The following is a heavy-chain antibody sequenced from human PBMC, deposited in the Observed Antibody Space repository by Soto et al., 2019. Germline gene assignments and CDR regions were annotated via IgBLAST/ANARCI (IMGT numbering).Heavy chain of an antibody. CDR2: ISQDGRIK. J-gene: IGHJ4*02. V-gene: IGHV3-30*04. CDR1: EFTFNRHA. CDR3: ARVSGHVYATLHGPFDY. D-gene: IGHD2-8*01. Sequence: QVQLVESGGGVVQPGRSLRLSCAASEFTFNRHAMHWVRQAPGKGLEWVADISQDGRIKYYADSVKGRFTISRDNSMNTLDLQMNSLRAEDTAIYFWARVSGHVYATLHGPFDYWGQGTLVTVSS.